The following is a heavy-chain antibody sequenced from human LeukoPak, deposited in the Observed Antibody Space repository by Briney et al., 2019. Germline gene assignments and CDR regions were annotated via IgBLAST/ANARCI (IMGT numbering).Heavy chain of an antibody. D-gene: IGHD6-19*01. CDR2: ISRSDTTI. CDR1: GFTFSDYY. J-gene: IGHJ5*02. CDR3: ARDPSSGWFDP. V-gene: IGHV3-11*01. Sequence: PGGSLRLSCAASGFTFSDYYMSWIRQAPGKGLEWVASISRSDTTIYYADSVKGRFTISRDNAKNSLYLQMNSLRAEDTAVYYCARDPSSGWFDPWGQGTLVTVSS.